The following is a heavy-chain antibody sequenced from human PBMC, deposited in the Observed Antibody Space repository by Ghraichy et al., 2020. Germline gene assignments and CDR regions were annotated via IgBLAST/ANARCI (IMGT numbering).Heavy chain of an antibody. D-gene: IGHD3-3*01. CDR3: TTSSRFLEWLTRMDV. Sequence: GESLNISCAASGFTFSNAWMSWVRQAPGKGLEWVGRIKSKTDGGTTDYAAPVKGRFTISRDDSKNTLYLQMNSLKTEDTAVYYCTTSSRFLEWLTRMDVWGQGTTVTVSS. J-gene: IGHJ6*02. CDR1: GFTFSNAW. CDR2: IKSKTDGGTT. V-gene: IGHV3-15*01.